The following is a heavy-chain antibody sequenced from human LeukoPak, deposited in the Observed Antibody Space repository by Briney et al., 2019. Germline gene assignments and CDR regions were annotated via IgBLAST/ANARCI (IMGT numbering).Heavy chain of an antibody. CDR2: INPNSGGT. J-gene: IGHJ5*02. D-gene: IGHD4-17*01. V-gene: IGHV1-2*02. CDR3: ARDYGDYKNWFDP. CDR1: GYTFNSYG. Sequence: ASVKVSCKTSGYTFNSYGISWVRQAPGQGLEWMGWINPNSGGTNYAQKFQGRVTMTRDTSISTAYMELSRLRSDDTAVYYCARDYGDYKNWFDPWGQGTLVTVSS.